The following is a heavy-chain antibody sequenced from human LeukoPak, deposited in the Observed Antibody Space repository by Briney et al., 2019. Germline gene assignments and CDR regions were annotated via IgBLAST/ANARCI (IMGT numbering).Heavy chain of an antibody. J-gene: IGHJ4*02. CDR1: GYTFTGYY. V-gene: IGHV1-2*02. CDR3: ARAGSRYYYDSSGYPTGGPTDY. CDR2: INPNSGGT. Sequence: ASVKVSCKASGYTFTGYYMHWVRQAPGQGLEWMGWINPNSGGTNYAQKFQGRVTMTRDTSISTAYMELSRLRSDDTAVYYCARAGSRYYYDSSGYPTGGPTDYWGQGTLVSVSS. D-gene: IGHD3-22*01.